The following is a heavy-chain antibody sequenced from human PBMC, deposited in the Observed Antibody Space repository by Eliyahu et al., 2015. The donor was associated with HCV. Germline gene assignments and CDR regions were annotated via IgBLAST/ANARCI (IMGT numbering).Heavy chain of an antibody. D-gene: IGHD6-19*01. CDR2: IHYSGST. CDR3: ASGGGGIAVTGTGGWFDP. J-gene: IGHJ5*02. CDR1: GXSITTYY. Sequence: QVQLQXSGPGLVKPSXTLSLTCXVXGXSITTYYWSWIQQPPGKGLEWIGYIHYSGSTNYNPSLKSRVXISXDMSKNQFSLNLTSVTAADTAMYYCASGGGGIAVTGTGGWFDPWGQGTLVTVSS. V-gene: IGHV4-59*01.